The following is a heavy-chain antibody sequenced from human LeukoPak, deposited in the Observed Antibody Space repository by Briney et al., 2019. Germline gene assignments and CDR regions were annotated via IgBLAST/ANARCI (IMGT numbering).Heavy chain of an antibody. J-gene: IGHJ4*02. CDR1: GPTFSSYA. Sequence: PGGSLRLSCAASGPTFSSYALNWVRQAPGKGLEWVSIISNSGSSTYYADSVKGRFTISRDNSKNTLYLQMSSLRVEDTAVYYCATELGRPVDFWGQGTLVTVSS. D-gene: IGHD7-27*01. CDR2: ISNSGSST. CDR3: ATELGRPVDF. V-gene: IGHV3-23*01.